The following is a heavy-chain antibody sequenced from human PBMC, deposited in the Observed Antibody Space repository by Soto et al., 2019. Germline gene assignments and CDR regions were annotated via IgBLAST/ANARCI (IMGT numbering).Heavy chain of an antibody. J-gene: IGHJ4*02. CDR2: IKGSHAGGTT. V-gene: IGHV3-15*01. CDR3: ATEGGYPGSNFYGAY. CDR1: GFTFTKAY. D-gene: IGHD1-26*01. Sequence: EVQLVESGGGLVEPGGYIRLSCVASGFTFTKAYMTWVRQAPGKGLESVGRIKGSHAGGTTDYATSVKGRCTISREDSQNTLYLQMNSLKTEDTSVYYCATEGGYPGSNFYGAYWCQGTLVTVSS.